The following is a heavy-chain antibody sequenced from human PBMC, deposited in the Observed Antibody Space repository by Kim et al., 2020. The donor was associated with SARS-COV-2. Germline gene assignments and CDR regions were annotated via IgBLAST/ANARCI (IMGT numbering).Heavy chain of an antibody. J-gene: IGHJ4*02. CDR2: IGTAGDT. CDR1: GFTFSSYD. V-gene: IGHV3-13*01. CDR3: ARSSVGYYYDSSGYYVFDY. Sequence: GGSLRLSCAASGFTFSSYDMHWVRQATGKGLEWVSAIGTAGDTYYPDSVKGRFTISRENAKNSLYLQMNSLRAGDTAVYYCARSSVGYYYDSSGYYVFDYWGQETRVTVYS. D-gene: IGHD3-22*01.